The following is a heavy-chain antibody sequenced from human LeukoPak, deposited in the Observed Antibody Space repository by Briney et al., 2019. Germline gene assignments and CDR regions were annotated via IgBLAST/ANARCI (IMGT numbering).Heavy chain of an antibody. V-gene: IGHV3-7*01. CDR3: AREVTYYYDSSGYW. J-gene: IGHJ4*02. CDR1: GFTFSSYW. D-gene: IGHD3-22*01. CDR2: IKQDGSEK. Sequence: GGSLRLSCAASGFTFSSYWMSWVRQAPGKGLEWVANIKQDGSEKYYVDSVKGRFTISRDNSKNTLYLQMNSLRAEDTAVYYCAREVTYYYDSSGYWWGQGTLVTVSS.